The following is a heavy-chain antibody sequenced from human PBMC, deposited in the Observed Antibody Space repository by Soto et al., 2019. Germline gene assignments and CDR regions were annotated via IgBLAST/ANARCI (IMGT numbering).Heavy chain of an antibody. CDR3: TSSHAYSSAWIFDC. Sequence: EVQLVESGGGLVQPGRSLRLSCTASGFTFGDYPMSWFRQAPGKGLEWVGFIRSKAYGGTTEYAASVKGRFTISRDDSKSIAYLQMNSLKTEDTAVYYCTSSHAYSSAWIFDCWGQGTLVIVSS. V-gene: IGHV3-49*03. CDR1: GFTFGDYP. J-gene: IGHJ4*02. CDR2: IRSKAYGGTT. D-gene: IGHD6-19*01.